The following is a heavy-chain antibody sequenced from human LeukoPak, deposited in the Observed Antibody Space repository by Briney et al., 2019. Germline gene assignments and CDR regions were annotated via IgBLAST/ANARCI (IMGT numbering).Heavy chain of an antibody. V-gene: IGHV4-31*03. J-gene: IGHJ6*03. CDR3: AREVGSNYYYYMDV. CDR2: IYYSGST. Sequence: ETSQTLSLTCTVSGGSISSGGYYWSWIRQHPGKGLEWIGYIYYSGSTYYNPSLKSRVTISVDTSKNQFSLKLSSVTAADTAVYYCAREVGSNYYYYMDVWGKGTTVTVSS. CDR1: GGSISSGGYY. D-gene: IGHD4-11*01.